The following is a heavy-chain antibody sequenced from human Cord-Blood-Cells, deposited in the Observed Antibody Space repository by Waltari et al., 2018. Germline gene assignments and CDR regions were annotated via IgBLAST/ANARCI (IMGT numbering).Heavy chain of an antibody. D-gene: IGHD3-16*02. CDR3: AHILNYDYIWGSYRYYFDY. CDR2: IYWDDDK. CDR1: GFSLSPSGVG. J-gene: IGHJ4*02. Sequence: QITLKESGPTLVKPTQTLTLTCTFSGFSLSPSGVGVGWIRQPPGKALEWLALIYWDDDKRYSPSLKSRLTITKDTSKNQVVLTMTNMDPVDTATYYCAHILNYDYIWGSYRYYFDYWGQGTLVTVSS. V-gene: IGHV2-5*02.